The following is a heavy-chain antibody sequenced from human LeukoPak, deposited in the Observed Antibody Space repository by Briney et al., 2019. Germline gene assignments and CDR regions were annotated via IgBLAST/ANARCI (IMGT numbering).Heavy chain of an antibody. CDR1: GSTFSSYW. CDR3: ARGRPHGNDY. Sequence: GGSLRLSCAASGSTFSSYWMNWVRQAPGKGLLWVSRIASDGSSTTYADSVKGRFSISRDNAKNTLYLQMNSLRVEDTAVYYCARGRPHGNDYWGQGTLVTVSS. CDR2: IASDGSST. V-gene: IGHV3-74*01. D-gene: IGHD4-23*01. J-gene: IGHJ4*02.